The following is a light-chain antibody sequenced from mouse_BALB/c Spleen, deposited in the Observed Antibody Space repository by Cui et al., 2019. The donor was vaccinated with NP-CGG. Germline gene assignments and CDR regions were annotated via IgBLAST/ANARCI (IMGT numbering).Light chain of an antibody. V-gene: IGLV1*01. CDR1: TGAVTTSNY. CDR3: ALWYSNHWV. J-gene: IGLJ1*01. CDR2: GTN. Sequence: QPVVSHESARTTSPGGTVTLTCRSSTGAVTTSNYANWVQEKPDHLFTGLIGGTNNRAPGVPARFSGSLIGDKAALTITGAQTEDEAIYFCALWYSNHWVFGGGTKLTVL.